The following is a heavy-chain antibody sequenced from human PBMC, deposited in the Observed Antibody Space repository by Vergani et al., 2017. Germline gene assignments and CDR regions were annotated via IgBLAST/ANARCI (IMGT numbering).Heavy chain of an antibody. CDR2: IYWDDDK. J-gene: IGHJ4*02. D-gene: IGHD6-13*01. V-gene: IGHV2-5*02. CDR1: GFSLSTSGVG. Sequence: QITLKESGPTLVKPTQTLTLTCTFSGFSLSTSGVGVGWIRQRPGKALEWLALIYWDDDKRYSPSLKSRLTINKDTTKNQVVLKMTHMDPVDTATYYCARYVIAAAGTTDPNFNVDYWGQGTLVTVSS. CDR3: ARYVIAAAGTTDPNFNVDY.